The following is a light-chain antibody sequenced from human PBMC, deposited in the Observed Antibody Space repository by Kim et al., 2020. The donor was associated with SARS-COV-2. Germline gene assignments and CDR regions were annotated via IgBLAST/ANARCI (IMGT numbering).Light chain of an antibody. CDR3: QKYNSAPWT. CDR2: AAS. CDR1: QDIANS. V-gene: IGKV1-27*01. Sequence: ASVGDRVTITCRASQDIANSLAWYQQKPGTVPKVLIYAASTLQAGVPSRFSGSGSGTEFTLTIGSLQTEDVATYYCQKYNSAPWTFGPGTKVDIK. J-gene: IGKJ1*01.